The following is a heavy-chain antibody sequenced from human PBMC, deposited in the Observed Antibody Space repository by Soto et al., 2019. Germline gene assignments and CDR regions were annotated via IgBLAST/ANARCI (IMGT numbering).Heavy chain of an antibody. Sequence: PSETLSLTCTGSGVSISNSSYYWGWIRRPPGKGLEWIGTIYYSGITYYNPSLKSRVTISVDTSKNQFSLKLTSVTAADTAVYYCARHGSNWGQGTLVTVSS. CDR1: GVSISNSSYY. CDR3: ARHGSN. CDR2: IYYSGIT. V-gene: IGHV4-39*01. J-gene: IGHJ4*02.